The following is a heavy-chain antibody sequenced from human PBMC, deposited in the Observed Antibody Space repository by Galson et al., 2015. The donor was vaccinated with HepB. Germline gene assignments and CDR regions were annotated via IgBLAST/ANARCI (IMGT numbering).Heavy chain of an antibody. CDR2: ISSSSSTI. CDR1: GFTFSRYS. Sequence: SLRLSCAASGFTFSRYSMNWVRQAPGKGLEWVAYISSSSSTINYADSVKGRFTISRDNAKNSLYLQMNSLRDEDTAVYYCARDPCSGGSCYDYWGQGTLVTVSS. V-gene: IGHV3-48*02. CDR3: ARDPCSGGSCYDY. J-gene: IGHJ4*02. D-gene: IGHD2-15*01.